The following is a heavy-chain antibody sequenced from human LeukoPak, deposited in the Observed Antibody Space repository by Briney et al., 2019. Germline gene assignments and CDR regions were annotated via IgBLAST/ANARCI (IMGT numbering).Heavy chain of an antibody. CDR3: ARRRRSGWAFDY. D-gene: IGHD6-25*01. J-gene: IGHJ4*02. CDR2: INHSGST. CDR1: GGSFSGYY. V-gene: IGHV4-34*01. Sequence: PSETLSLTCAVYGGSFSGYYWSWIRQPPGKGLEWIGEINHSGSTNYNPSLKSRVTISGDTSKNQFSLKLSSVTAADAAVYYCARRRRSGWAFDYWGQGTLVTVSS.